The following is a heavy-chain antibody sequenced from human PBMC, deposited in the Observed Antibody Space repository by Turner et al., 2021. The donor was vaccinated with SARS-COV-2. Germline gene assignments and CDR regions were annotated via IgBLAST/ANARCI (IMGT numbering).Heavy chain of an antibody. CDR2: LYTSGST. CDR1: GGSISSYS. D-gene: IGHD6-13*01. CDR3: ARESWGAAAGQAGGGDYYGMDV. V-gene: IGHV4-4*07. J-gene: IGHJ6*02. Sequence: QVQLQESGPGLVKPSETLSLTCTVSGGSISSYSWSWFRQPAGKGLEWIGRLYTSGSTHYNPSLKSRVTMSVDTSKNQFSRKLSSVTAADTAVYYCARESWGAAAGQAGGGDYYGMDVWGQGTTVTVSS.